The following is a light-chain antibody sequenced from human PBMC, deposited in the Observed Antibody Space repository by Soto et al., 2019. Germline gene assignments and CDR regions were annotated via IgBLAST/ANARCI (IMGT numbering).Light chain of an antibody. CDR2: KAS. Sequence: DVQMTQSPSTLSVSLGDRVTITWGASQTTSSWLAWYQQKKGKAPKLLIYKASTLKSGVPSRFSGSRYGPDFNLTISSLQTEDFATYYCQHCYSDSPAFGQGTKVDIK. CDR3: QHCYSDSPA. J-gene: IGKJ1*01. V-gene: IGKV1-5*03. CDR1: QTTSSW.